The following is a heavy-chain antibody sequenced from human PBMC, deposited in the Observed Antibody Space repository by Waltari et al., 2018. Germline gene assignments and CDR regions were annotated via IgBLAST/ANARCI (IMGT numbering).Heavy chain of an antibody. D-gene: IGHD3-16*01. CDR3: ARDYQGENDY. J-gene: IGHJ4*02. CDR1: GFTFSSYG. Sequence: QVQLVESGGGVVQPGRSLRLSCAASGFTFSSYGMHWVRQAPGKGLEWCAVIWYDGSNKYYADSVKGRFTISRDNSKNTLYLQMNSLRAEDTAVYYCARDYQGENDYWGQGTLVTVSS. V-gene: IGHV3-33*01. CDR2: IWYDGSNK.